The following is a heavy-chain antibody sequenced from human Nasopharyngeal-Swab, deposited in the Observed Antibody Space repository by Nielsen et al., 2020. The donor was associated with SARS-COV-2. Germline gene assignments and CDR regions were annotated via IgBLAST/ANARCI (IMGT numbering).Heavy chain of an antibody. Sequence: GGSLRLSCTTSGFTFGDYAMSWVRQAPGEGLEWVGFIRSEANGGTAEYAVSVEGRFSISRDDSKSIACLQMNSLKTEDTAVYYCTGYSTIFYWGQGTLVTVSS. D-gene: IGHD2-2*01. CDR2: IRSEANGGTA. CDR3: TGYSTIFY. CDR1: GFTFGDYA. V-gene: IGHV3-49*04. J-gene: IGHJ4*02.